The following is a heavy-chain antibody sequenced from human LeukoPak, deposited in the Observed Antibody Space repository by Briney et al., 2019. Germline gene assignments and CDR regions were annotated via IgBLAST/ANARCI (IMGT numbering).Heavy chain of an antibody. V-gene: IGHV3-21*01. CDR1: GFTFSSYS. D-gene: IGHD2-2*01. J-gene: IGHJ4*02. CDR3: AKIDAF. Sequence: GGSLRLSCAASGFTFSSYSMNWVRQAPGKGLEWVSSISSSGSYIYYADSVKGRFTISRDNAKNTLYLQMSSLRAEDTAVYYCAKIDAFWGQGTLVTVSS. CDR2: ISSSGSYI.